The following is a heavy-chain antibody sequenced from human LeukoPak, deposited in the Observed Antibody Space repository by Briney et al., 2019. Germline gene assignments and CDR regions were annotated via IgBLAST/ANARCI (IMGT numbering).Heavy chain of an antibody. CDR1: GGSISSGDYY. CDR3: TKARGLYCSSTSCYADAFDI. V-gene: IGHV4-30-4*08. Sequence: KPSHTLSLTCTVSGGSISSGDYYWSWIRQPPRKGLEWIGYIYSSGSTYSNPSLNSRVTISVDTSKNQLSLQQSSVTAADTAVYYCTKARGLYCSSTSCYADAFDIWGQGTMVTVSS. D-gene: IGHD2-2*01. CDR2: IYSSGST. J-gene: IGHJ3*02.